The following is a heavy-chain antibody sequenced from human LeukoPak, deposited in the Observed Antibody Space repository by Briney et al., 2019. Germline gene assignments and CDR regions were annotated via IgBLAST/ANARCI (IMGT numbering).Heavy chain of an antibody. Sequence: GGSLRLSCAASGFTFSSYAMHWVRQAPGKGLEWVALISYDGSNKYFADSVKGRFTISRDNSKNTLYLQMNSLRAEDTAVYYCANPNYYDSSGHYSDDYWGQGTLVTVSS. D-gene: IGHD3-22*01. CDR1: GFTFSSYA. CDR3: ANPNYYDSSGHYSDDY. V-gene: IGHV3-30*04. CDR2: ISYDGSNK. J-gene: IGHJ4*02.